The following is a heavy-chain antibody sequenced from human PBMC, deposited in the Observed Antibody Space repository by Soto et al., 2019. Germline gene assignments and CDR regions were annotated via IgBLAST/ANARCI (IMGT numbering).Heavy chain of an antibody. CDR1: GFTFSTSG. D-gene: IGHD4-17*01. CDR2: ISGSGDYT. CDR3: ANHGGFDI. J-gene: IGHJ3*02. Sequence: EVQLLESGGGLVQPGGSLRLSCAASGFTFSTSGMSWVRQAPGKGLEWVSSISGSGDYTNYADSVKGRFTISRDNSKNTLYLQINCLTAEDTAVYYCANHGGFDIWGQGTMVAVSS. V-gene: IGHV3-23*01.